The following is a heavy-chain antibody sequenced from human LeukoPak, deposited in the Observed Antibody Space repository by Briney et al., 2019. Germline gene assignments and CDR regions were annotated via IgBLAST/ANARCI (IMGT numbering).Heavy chain of an antibody. CDR2: ISYDVSYK. J-gene: IGHJ3*02. Sequence: GRSLRLSCAASGFTFSGYGMHWVRQAPGKGLEWVAVISYDVSYKYYADSVKGRFTIFRDNSKNTLYLQMNSLRAEDTAVYHCAKDALNDLYAFDIWGQGTMVTVSS. D-gene: IGHD1-1*01. CDR3: AKDALNDLYAFDI. V-gene: IGHV3-30*18. CDR1: GFTFSGYG.